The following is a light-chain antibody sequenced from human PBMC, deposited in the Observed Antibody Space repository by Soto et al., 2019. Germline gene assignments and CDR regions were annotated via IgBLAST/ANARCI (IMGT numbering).Light chain of an antibody. CDR3: QKYDNLPPLT. Sequence: DIQMTQSPSSLSASVGDRVTITCQASQDISNYLNWYQQKPGKAPKLLIYDASNLETGVPSRFSGSGSGTDFTFTISSLQSEDIATSYCQKYDNLPPLTFGGGTKVEIK. V-gene: IGKV1-33*01. CDR2: DAS. J-gene: IGKJ4*01. CDR1: QDISNY.